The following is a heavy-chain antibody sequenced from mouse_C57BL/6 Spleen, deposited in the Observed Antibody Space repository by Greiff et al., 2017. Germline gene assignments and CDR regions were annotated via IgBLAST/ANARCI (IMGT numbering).Heavy chain of an antibody. CDR1: GYAFSSSW. CDR3: ARTITTVDDFDY. Sequence: QVQLQQSGPELVKPGASVKISCKASGYAFSSSWMNWVKQRPGKGLEWIGRIYPGDGDTNYNGTFKGKATLTADKSSSPAYMQLSSLTSEDSAVYFCARTITTVDDFDYWGQGTTLTVSS. CDR2: IYPGDGDT. V-gene: IGHV1-82*01. J-gene: IGHJ2*01. D-gene: IGHD1-1*01.